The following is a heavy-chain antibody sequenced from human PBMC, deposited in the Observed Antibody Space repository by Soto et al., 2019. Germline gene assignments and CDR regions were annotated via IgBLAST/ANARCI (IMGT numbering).Heavy chain of an antibody. Sequence: GGSLRLSCAASGFTFSSYAMSWVRQAPGKGLEWVSAISGSGGSTYYADSVKGRFTISRDNSKNTLYLQMNSLRAEDTAVYYCAKFLGVGYCSGGSCYFDDYWGQGT. CDR3: AKFLGVGYCSGGSCYFDDY. CDR2: ISGSGGST. D-gene: IGHD2-15*01. J-gene: IGHJ4*02. CDR1: GFTFSSYA. V-gene: IGHV3-23*01.